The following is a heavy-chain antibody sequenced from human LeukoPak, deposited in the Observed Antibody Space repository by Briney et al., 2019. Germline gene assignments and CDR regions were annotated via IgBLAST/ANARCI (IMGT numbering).Heavy chain of an antibody. D-gene: IGHD1-26*01. CDR1: GYTFTVYY. CDR3: AREGAGGSWAGY. J-gene: IGHJ4*02. V-gene: IGHV1-2*02. CDR2: INPNSGDT. Sequence: ASVMVSCKASGYTFTVYYIHWVRQAPGQGHEWMGWINPNSGDTNYAQKFQGRVTVTRDTSISTAFMELNRLTSDDTAVYYCAREGAGGSWAGYWGQGTLVTVSS.